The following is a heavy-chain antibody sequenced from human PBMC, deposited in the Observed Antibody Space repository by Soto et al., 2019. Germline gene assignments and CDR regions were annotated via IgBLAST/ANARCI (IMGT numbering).Heavy chain of an antibody. CDR3: AREDTFGGVGAYYYYYYGMDV. CDR1: GGSFSGYY. Sequence: QVQLQQWGAGLLKPSETLSLTCAVYGGSFSGYYWSWIRQPPGKGLEWSGEINHSGRTNYNPSLTKRVTISVDTSKNQFSLKLSSVTAADTAVYYCAREDTFGGVGAYYYYYYGMDVWGQGTTVTVSS. V-gene: IGHV4-34*01. D-gene: IGHD3-16*01. CDR2: INHSGRT. J-gene: IGHJ6*02.